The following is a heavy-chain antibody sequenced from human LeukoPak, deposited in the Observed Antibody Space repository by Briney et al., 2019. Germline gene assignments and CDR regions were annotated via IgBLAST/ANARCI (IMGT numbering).Heavy chain of an antibody. CDR3: AREVSWFDP. V-gene: IGHV3-53*01. Sequence: PGGSLRLSCAASGFAVSGNYMAWVRQAPGKGLEWVSVLFTHGNTYYADSVKGRFTISRDNFNNTLYLQMNSLRAEGTAVYYCAREVSWFDPWGQGTLVTVSS. CDR1: GFAVSGNY. J-gene: IGHJ5*02. CDR2: LFTHGNT. D-gene: IGHD3-22*01.